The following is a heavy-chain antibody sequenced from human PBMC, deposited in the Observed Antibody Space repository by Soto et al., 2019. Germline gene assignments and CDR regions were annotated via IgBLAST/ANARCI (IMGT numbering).Heavy chain of an antibody. J-gene: IGHJ1*01. CDR1: GFTFSSYW. CDR3: ARPYGDYHAEYFQH. Sequence: GGSLRLSCAASGFTFSSYWMSWVRQAPGKGLEWVANIKQDGSEKYYVDSVKGRFTISRDNAKNSLYLQMNSLRAEDTAVYYCARPYGDYHAEYFQHWGQGTLVTVSS. D-gene: IGHD4-17*01. V-gene: IGHV3-7*01. CDR2: IKQDGSEK.